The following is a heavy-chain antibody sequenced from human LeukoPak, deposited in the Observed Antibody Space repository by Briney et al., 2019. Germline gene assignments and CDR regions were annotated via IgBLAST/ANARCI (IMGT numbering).Heavy chain of an antibody. CDR3: TRVLADAGRWFDP. D-gene: IGHD6-13*01. CDR1: GFTFGDYA. Sequence: PGGSLRLSCTASGFTFGDYAMSWFRQAPGKGLEWVGFIRSKAYAGTTHSAASVIARFTISRDDAKGITSLPMNSLKTEDTAVYYCTRVLADAGRWFDPWGQGTLVTVSS. CDR2: IRSKAYAGTT. V-gene: IGHV3-49*03. J-gene: IGHJ5*02.